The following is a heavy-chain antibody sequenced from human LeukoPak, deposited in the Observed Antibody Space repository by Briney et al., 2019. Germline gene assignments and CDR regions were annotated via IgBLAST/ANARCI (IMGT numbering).Heavy chain of an antibody. CDR1: EFSVGSNY. J-gene: IGHJ4*02. CDR2: TYSGGST. Sequence: QPGGSLRLSCAASEFSVGSNYMTWVRQAPGKGLEWVSLTYSGGSTYYADSVKGRFTISRDNSKNTLYLQMNSLRAEDTAVYYCAREAGSVPTYYYGWGSDSSPTEYFDYWGQGTLVTVSS. CDR3: AREAGSVPTYYYGWGSDSSPTEYFDY. V-gene: IGHV3-66*01. D-gene: IGHD3-10*01.